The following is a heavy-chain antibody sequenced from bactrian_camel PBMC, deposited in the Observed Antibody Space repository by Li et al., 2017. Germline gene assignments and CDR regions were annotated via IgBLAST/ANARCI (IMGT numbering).Heavy chain of an antibody. J-gene: IGHJ4*01. V-gene: IGHV3S53*01. CDR1: GYIVNGRC. CDR3: AADVGSMSGNCQPNY. CDR2: IDSGGNT. Sequence: VQLVESGGGSVQAGGSLTLSCAASGYIVNGRCMAWFRQAPGKAREEVAGIDSGGNTVYADSVKGRFTISRDDAKNTMYPRMNNLQPEDTAMYYCAADVGSMSGNCQPNYWGQGTQVTVS. D-gene: IGHD6*01.